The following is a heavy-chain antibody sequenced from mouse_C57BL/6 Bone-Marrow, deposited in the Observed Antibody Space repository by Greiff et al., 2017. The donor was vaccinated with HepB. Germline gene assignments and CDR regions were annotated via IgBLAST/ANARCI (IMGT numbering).Heavy chain of an antibody. CDR3: ARDRDTTVVATYWYFDV. D-gene: IGHD1-1*01. V-gene: IGHV5-4*01. Sequence: EVKVEESGGGLVKPGGSLKLSCAASGFTFSSYAMSWVRQTPEKRLEWVATISDGGSYTYYPDNVKGRFTISRDNAKNNLYLQMSHLKSEDTAMYYCARDRDTTVVATYWYFDVWGTGTTVTVSS. CDR2: ISDGGSYT. CDR1: GFTFSSYA. J-gene: IGHJ1*03.